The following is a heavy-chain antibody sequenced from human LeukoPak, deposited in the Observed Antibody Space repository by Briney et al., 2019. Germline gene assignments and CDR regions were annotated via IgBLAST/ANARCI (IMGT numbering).Heavy chain of an antibody. J-gene: IGHJ4*02. CDR1: GYTFTSYD. V-gene: IGHV1-8*01. CDR3: ARRNYDFWSGYPLPLDY. Sequence: ASVKVSCKASGYTFTSYDINWVRQATGQGLEWMGWMNPNSGNTGYAQKFQGRVTMTRNTSISTAYIELSSLRSEDTAVYYCARRNYDFWSGYPLPLDYWGQGTLVTVSS. D-gene: IGHD3-3*01. CDR2: MNPNSGNT.